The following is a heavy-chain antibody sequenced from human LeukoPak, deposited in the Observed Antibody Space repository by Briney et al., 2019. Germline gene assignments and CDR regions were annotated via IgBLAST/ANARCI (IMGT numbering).Heavy chain of an antibody. CDR3: ARVTYDSSEGYFDY. D-gene: IGHD3-22*01. J-gene: IGHJ4*02. V-gene: IGHV3-20*04. CDR2: INWNGGST. Sequence: GGSLRLSCAASGFTFDDYGMSWVRQAPGKGLEWVSGINWNGGSTGYADSVKGRFTISRDNAKNSLYLQMNSLRAEDTAVYYCARVTYDSSEGYFDYWGQGTLVTVSS. CDR1: GFTFDDYG.